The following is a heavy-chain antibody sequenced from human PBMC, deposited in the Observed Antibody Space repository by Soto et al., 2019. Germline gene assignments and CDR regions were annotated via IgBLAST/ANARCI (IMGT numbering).Heavy chain of an antibody. Sequence: PGGSLRLSCAASGFTFSSYAMRWVRQAPGKGLEWVAVISYDGSNKYYADSVKGRFTISRDNSKNTLYLQMNSLRAEDTAVYYCAPDRVVPAPPNDYWGQGTLVTVSS. CDR3: APDRVVPAPPNDY. CDR1: GFTFSSYA. J-gene: IGHJ4*02. V-gene: IGHV3-30-3*01. D-gene: IGHD2-2*01. CDR2: ISYDGSNK.